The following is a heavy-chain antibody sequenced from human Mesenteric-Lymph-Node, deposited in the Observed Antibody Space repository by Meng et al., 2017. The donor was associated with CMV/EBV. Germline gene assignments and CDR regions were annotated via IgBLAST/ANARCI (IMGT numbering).Heavy chain of an antibody. CDR3: ARLRTSRYYYDAMDV. D-gene: IGHD1-14*01. V-gene: IGHV4-39*07. Sequence: SETLSLTCTVSADSIRGNNYNWAWIRQPPGKGLEWIGEINHSGSSSYNPSLKSRVIMSVDTSKNQFSLKLNSVTAADTAVYYCARLRTSRYYYDAMDVWGQGTMVTVSS. CDR2: INHSGSS. J-gene: IGHJ6*02. CDR1: ADSIRGNNYN.